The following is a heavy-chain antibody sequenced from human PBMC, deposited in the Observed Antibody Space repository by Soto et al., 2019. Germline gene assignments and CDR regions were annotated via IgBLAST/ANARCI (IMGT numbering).Heavy chain of an antibody. D-gene: IGHD3-10*01. V-gene: IGHV4-4*02. CDR1: GGSISSSNW. Sequence: SETLSLTCAVSGGSISSSNWWSWVRQPPGKGLEWIGEIYHSGSTNYNPSLKSRVTISVDESKNQFSLKLSSVTAADTAVYYCARAGGVRSNWFDPWGQGTLVTVSS. J-gene: IGHJ5*02. CDR2: IYHSGST. CDR3: ARAGGVRSNWFDP.